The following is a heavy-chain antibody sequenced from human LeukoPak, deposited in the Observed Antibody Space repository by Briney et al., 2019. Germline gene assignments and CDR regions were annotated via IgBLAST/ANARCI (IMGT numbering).Heavy chain of an antibody. J-gene: IGHJ4*02. CDR1: GFTFSSYA. D-gene: IGHD3-22*01. V-gene: IGHV3-30*04. Sequence: GRSLRLSCAASGFTFSSYAMHWVRQAPGKGVEGVAVISYDGSNKHYADSVKGRFTISRDNSKNTLYLQMNSLRAEDTAVYYCARGQRYYYDSSGSVFDYWGQGTLVTVSS. CDR3: ARGQRYYYDSSGSVFDY. CDR2: ISYDGSNK.